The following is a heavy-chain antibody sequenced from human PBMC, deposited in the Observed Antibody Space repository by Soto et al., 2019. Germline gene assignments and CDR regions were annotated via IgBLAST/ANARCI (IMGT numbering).Heavy chain of an antibody. CDR2: ISGSGGST. CDR3: AKDTLTIFGGAVGALYGMDV. J-gene: IGHJ6*02. Sequence: GGSLRLSCAASGFTFSSYAMSWVRQAPGKGLEWVSAISGSGGSTYYADSVKGRFTISRDNSKNTLYLQMNSLRAEDTAVYYSAKDTLTIFGGAVGALYGMDVWGQGTTVTVSS. D-gene: IGHD3-3*01. CDR1: GFTFSSYA. V-gene: IGHV3-23*01.